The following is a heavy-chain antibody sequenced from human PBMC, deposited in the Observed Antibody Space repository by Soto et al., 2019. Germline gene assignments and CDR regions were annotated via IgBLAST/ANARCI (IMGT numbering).Heavy chain of an antibody. CDR2: ISGSGGTT. CDR3: AKDRQGSGPDFDL. Sequence: EEQLLESGGGLVQPGGSLRLSCAASGFTFRNYAMNWVRQAPGKGLEWVSCISGSGGTTYYADSVKGRFTVSRDNSKNTGYPQMNSLRAEDTAVYYCAKDRQGSGPDFDLWGRGTLVTVSS. J-gene: IGHJ2*01. V-gene: IGHV3-23*01. D-gene: IGHD3-10*01. CDR1: GFTFRNYA.